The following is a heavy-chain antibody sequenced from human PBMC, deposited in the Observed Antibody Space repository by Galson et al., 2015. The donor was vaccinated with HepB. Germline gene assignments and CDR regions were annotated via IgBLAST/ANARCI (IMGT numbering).Heavy chain of an antibody. Sequence: SLRLSCAGSGITLSSYSMNWVRQAPGKGLEWVSSISTSSNYRYYADSVKGRFTVSRDNAKNSLFLQMNSLRPEDTAVYYCGSPFKGEGVGRPEDYWGQGTLVTVSS. CDR3: GSPFKGEGVGRPEDY. V-gene: IGHV3-21*01. J-gene: IGHJ4*02. CDR2: ISTSSNYR. D-gene: IGHD6-6*01. CDR1: GITLSSYS.